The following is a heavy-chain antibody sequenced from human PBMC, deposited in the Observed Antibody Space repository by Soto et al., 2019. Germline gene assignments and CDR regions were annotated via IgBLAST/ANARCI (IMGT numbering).Heavy chain of an antibody. J-gene: IGHJ6*02. CDR2: IYYSGST. Sequence: PEKGLEWIGRIYYSGSTYYNPSLKSRVTISVDTSKNQFSLKLSSVTAADTAVYYCSRLGSSGWTYYYFSGMDVLGHGTTVTVSS. D-gene: IGHD6-19*01. V-gene: IGHV4-39*01. CDR3: SRLGSSGWTYYYFSGMDV.